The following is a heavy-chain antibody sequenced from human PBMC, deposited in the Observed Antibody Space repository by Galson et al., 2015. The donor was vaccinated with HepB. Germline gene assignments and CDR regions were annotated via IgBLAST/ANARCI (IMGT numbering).Heavy chain of an antibody. J-gene: IGHJ4*02. V-gene: IGHV4-34*01. Sequence: SETLSLTCVVYGGSFSGYYWSWIRQPPGKGLEWIGSIYYSGSTYYNPSLKSRVTISVDTSKNQFSLKLSSVTAADTAVYYCARDPDQLYGDYASWGQGTLVTVSS. CDR3: ARDPDQLYGDYAS. CDR1: GGSFSGYY. D-gene: IGHD4-17*01. CDR2: IYYSGST.